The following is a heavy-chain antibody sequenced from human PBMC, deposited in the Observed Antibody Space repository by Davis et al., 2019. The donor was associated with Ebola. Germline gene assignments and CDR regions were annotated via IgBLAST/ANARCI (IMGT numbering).Heavy chain of an antibody. D-gene: IGHD3-3*01. CDR2: INDGGST. V-gene: IGHV4-34*01. Sequence: MPSETLSLTCAVYGGSFSGYYWSWIRQPPGKGLEWIGEINDGGSTNHNPSLKSRVTISVDTSKNQFSLKLSSVTAADTAVYYCARQGWSGYSLRHWLDPWGRGTLVTVSS. J-gene: IGHJ5*02. CDR3: ARQGWSGYSLRHWLDP. CDR1: GGSFSGYY.